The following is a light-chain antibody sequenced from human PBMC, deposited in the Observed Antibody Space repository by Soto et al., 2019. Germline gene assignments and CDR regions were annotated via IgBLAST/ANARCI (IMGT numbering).Light chain of an antibody. J-gene: IGKJ1*01. V-gene: IGKV1-39*01. CDR2: VAS. CDR3: QQSYNTPWT. Sequence: DIQMTQSPSSLSASVGDRVTITCRASQSISTYLNWYQQKPGKAPNLLIYVASNLQSGVPSRFSGSGSGTDFTLTISSLQPEDFATYYCQQSYNTPWTFGEGTKV. CDR1: QSISTY.